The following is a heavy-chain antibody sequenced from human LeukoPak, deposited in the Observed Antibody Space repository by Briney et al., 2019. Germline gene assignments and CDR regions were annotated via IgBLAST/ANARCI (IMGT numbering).Heavy chain of an antibody. CDR3: ARVDGRDGYSPFDY. CDR1: GGSISSGDYS. V-gene: IGHV4-30-4*08. CDR2: IYYSGST. J-gene: IGHJ4*02. D-gene: IGHD5-24*01. Sequence: PSQTLSLTCTVSGGSISSGDYSWRGSRQPQGTGREWFGYIYYSGSTYYNPSLKSRVTISVDTSKNQFSLKLSSVTAADTAVYYCARVDGRDGYSPFDYWGQGTLVTVSS.